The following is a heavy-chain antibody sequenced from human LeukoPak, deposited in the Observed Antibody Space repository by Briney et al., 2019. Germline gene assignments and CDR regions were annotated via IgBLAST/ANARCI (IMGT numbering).Heavy chain of an antibody. J-gene: IGHJ4*02. D-gene: IGHD6-13*01. Sequence: ASVKVSCKASGGTFSSYAISWVRQAPGQGLEWMGRIIPILGIANYAQKFQGRVTITTDESTSTAYMGLSSLRSEDTAVYYCAREEAYRIAAAGTRPFDYWGQGTLVTVSS. CDR1: GGTFSSYA. CDR2: IIPILGIA. V-gene: IGHV1-69*04. CDR3: AREEAYRIAAAGTRPFDY.